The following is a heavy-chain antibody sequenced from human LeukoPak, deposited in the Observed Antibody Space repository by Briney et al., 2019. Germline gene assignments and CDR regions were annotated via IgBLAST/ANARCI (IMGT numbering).Heavy chain of an antibody. CDR2: ISGSGGST. CDR1: GFTFSSYA. Sequence: GGSLRLSCAASGFTFSSYAMSWVRQAPGKGLEWVSAISGSGGSTYYADSVEGRFTISKDNSKTTLYLQMNSLRAEDTAVYYCAKDQERNAFDIWGQGTMVTVSS. CDR3: AKDQERNAFDI. J-gene: IGHJ3*02. V-gene: IGHV3-23*01.